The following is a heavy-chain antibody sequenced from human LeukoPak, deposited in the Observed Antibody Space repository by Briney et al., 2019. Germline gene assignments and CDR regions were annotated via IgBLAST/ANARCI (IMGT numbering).Heavy chain of an antibody. V-gene: IGHV4-59*11. CDR1: GGSISSHY. CDR2: IYYSGST. D-gene: IGHD5-12*01. Sequence: SESLSLTCTVSGGSISSHYWSWIRQPPGKGLEWIGYIYYSGSTNYNPSLKSRVTISVDTSKNQFSLKLSSVTAADTAVYYCARVKGIVATGPFDYWGQGTLVAVSS. J-gene: IGHJ4*02. CDR3: ARVKGIVATGPFDY.